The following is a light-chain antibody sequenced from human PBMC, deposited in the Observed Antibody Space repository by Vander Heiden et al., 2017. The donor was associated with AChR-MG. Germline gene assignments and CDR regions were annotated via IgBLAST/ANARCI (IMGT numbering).Light chain of an antibody. Sequence: DIQMTQSPSTLSASVGDRVTITCRASQSISSWLAWYQQKPVKAPKLLIYKASSLESGVPSRFSGSGSGTEFTLTISSLQPDDFATYYCQQYNSYHFGQGTKLEIK. CDR1: QSISSW. CDR3: QQYNSYH. J-gene: IGKJ2*01. V-gene: IGKV1-5*03. CDR2: KAS.